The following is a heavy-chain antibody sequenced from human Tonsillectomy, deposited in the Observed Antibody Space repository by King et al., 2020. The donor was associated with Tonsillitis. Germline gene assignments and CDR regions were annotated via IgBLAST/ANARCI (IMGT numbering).Heavy chain of an antibody. Sequence: VQLQESGPGLVKPSETLSLTCTVSGGSINNNYWSWIRQPPGKGLEWIGFIYYSGSTNYNPSLKIRVTISIDTSKNQFSLKLSSVTAADTAVYYCARQYDFWSGYRINWFDPWGQGTLVTVSS. CDR3: ARQYDFWSGYRINWFDP. CDR1: GGSINNNY. J-gene: IGHJ5*02. CDR2: IYYSGST. D-gene: IGHD3-3*01. V-gene: IGHV4-59*01.